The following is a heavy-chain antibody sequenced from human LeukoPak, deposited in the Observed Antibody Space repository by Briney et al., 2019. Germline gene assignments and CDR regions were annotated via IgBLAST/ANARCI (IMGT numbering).Heavy chain of an antibody. CDR1: GFTFSSYA. CDR3: AKTSLSDPSGHYYYMDV. J-gene: IGHJ6*03. Sequence: GGSLRLSCAASGFTFSSYAMSWVRQAPGKGLEWVSAISGSGGSTYYADSVKGRFTISRDNSKNTLYLQLNNLRIEDTALYYCAKTSLSDPSGHYYYMDVWGKGTTVTVSS. CDR2: ISGSGGST. D-gene: IGHD3-3*01. V-gene: IGHV3-23*01.